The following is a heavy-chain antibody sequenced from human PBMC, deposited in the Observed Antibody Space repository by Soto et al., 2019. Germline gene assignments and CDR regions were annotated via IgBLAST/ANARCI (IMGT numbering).Heavy chain of an antibody. Sequence: SGGGVVQPGRSLRLSCAASGFTFSSYAMHWVRQAPGKGLEWVAVISYDGSNKYYADSVKGRFTISRDNSKNTLYLQMNSLRAEDTAVYYCARDGGPDYGGNSAYFDYWGQGTLVTVSS. CDR1: GFTFSSYA. CDR3: ARDGGPDYGGNSAYFDY. D-gene: IGHD4-17*01. J-gene: IGHJ4*02. V-gene: IGHV3-30-3*01. CDR2: ISYDGSNK.